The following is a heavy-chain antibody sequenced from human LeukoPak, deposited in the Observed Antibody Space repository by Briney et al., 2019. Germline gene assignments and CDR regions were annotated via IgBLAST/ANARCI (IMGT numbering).Heavy chain of an antibody. V-gene: IGHV3-48*03. J-gene: IGHJ4*02. CDR2: IICSGSTI. D-gene: IGHD2-15*01. CDR3: AAGPHIVVVVAANPSPHFDY. CDR1: GFTFSSYE. Sequence: GGSLRLSCAASGFTFSSYEMNWVRQAPGKGLEWVAYIICSGSTIYYADSVKGRFTISRDNAKNSLYLQMNSLRAEDTAVYYCAAGPHIVVVVAANPSPHFDYWGQGTLVTVSS.